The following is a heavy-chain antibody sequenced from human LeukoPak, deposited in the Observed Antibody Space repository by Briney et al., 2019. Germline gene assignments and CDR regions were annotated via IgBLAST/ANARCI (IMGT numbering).Heavy chain of an antibody. Sequence: ASVKVSCKASGYTFTNYYLHWVRQAPGQGLAWMGIINPSGDTTRYVEKFQGRVTMIRDTSASTVYTELSSLRSEDTAVYYCARGGYSESFYNPRSYGMDVWGQGTTVIVSS. V-gene: IGHV1-46*01. J-gene: IGHJ6*02. CDR3: ARGGYSESFYNPRSYGMDV. CDR1: GYTFTNYY. D-gene: IGHD3-10*01. CDR2: INPSGDTT.